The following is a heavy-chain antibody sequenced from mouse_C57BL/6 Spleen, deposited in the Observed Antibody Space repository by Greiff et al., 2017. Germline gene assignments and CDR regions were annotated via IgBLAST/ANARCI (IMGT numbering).Heavy chain of an antibody. CDR1: GYSFTGYY. V-gene: IGHV1-42*01. D-gene: IGHD1-1*02. Sequence: EVQLQESGPELVKPGASVKISCKASGYSFTGYYMNWVKQSPEKSLEWIGEINPSNGGTTYNQKFKAKATLTVDKSSSTAYMQLQSLTSEDSAVYYCARSCYGRPRAMDYWGQGTSVTVSS. CDR3: ARSCYGRPRAMDY. CDR2: INPSNGGT. J-gene: IGHJ4*01.